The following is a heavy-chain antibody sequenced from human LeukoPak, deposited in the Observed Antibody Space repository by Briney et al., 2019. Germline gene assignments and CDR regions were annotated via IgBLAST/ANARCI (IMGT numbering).Heavy chain of an antibody. CDR1: GGSISSYY. V-gene: IGHV4-39*01. D-gene: IGHD3-10*01. CDR3: ARHSGYIWFGELWDWFDP. J-gene: IGHJ5*02. Sequence: SETLSLTCTVSGGSISSYYWSWIRQPPGKGLEWIGSIYYSGSTYYNPSLKSRVTISVDTSKNQFSLKLSSVTAADTAVYYCARHSGYIWFGELWDWFDPWGQGTLVTVSS. CDR2: IYYSGST.